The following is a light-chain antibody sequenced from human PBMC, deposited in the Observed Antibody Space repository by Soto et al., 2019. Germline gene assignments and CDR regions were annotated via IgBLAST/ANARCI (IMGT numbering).Light chain of an antibody. CDR3: MLYLGGGVFV. CDR1: SGSVSTNNY. V-gene: IGLV8-61*01. CDR2: STN. J-gene: IGLJ1*01. Sequence: QTVVTQEPSFSVSPGGTVTLTCGLSSGSVSTNNYPTWYQQTPGQAPRTLIHSTNSRSSGVPDRFTASILGNKAALTITGAQADDESDYYCMLYLGGGVFVFGTGTKLTVL.